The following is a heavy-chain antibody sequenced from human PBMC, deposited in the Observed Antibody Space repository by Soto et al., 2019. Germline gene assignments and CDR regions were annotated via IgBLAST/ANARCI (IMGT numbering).Heavy chain of an antibody. CDR1: GFTFSSYG. CDR2: ISYDGSNK. J-gene: IGHJ3*02. CDR3: AKSAAAAHDAFDI. D-gene: IGHD6-13*01. V-gene: IGHV3-30*18. Sequence: QVQLVESGGGVVQPGRSLRLSCAASGFTFSSYGMHWVRQAPGKGLEWVAVISYDGSNKYYADSVKGRFTISRDNSKNTLYLQMNSLRAEDTAVYYCAKSAAAAHDAFDIWGKGKMVTVSS.